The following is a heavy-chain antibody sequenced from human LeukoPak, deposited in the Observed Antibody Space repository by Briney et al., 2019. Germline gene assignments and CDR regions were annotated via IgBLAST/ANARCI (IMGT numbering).Heavy chain of an antibody. CDR1: GGSINSSSYY. V-gene: IGHV4-39*07. CDR2: IYYSGST. CDR3: ARGKGYSGSYLFDY. D-gene: IGHD1-26*01. J-gene: IGHJ4*02. Sequence: SETLSLTCTVSGGSINSSSYYWGWIRQPPGKGLEWIGSIYYSGSTYYNPSLKSQVTISVDTSKNQFSLKLSSVTAADTAVYYCARGKGYSGSYLFDYWGQGTLVTVSS.